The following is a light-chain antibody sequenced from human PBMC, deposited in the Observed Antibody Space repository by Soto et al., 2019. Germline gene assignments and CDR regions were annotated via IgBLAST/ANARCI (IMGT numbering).Light chain of an antibody. CDR2: DVT. CDR1: SSDVGGYNY. V-gene: IGLV2-11*01. Sequence: QSALTQPRSVSGSPGQSVTISCTGTSSDVGGYNYVSWYQQHPEKAPKLMIYDVTKRPSGVPDRFSGSKSGNTASLTISGLQAEDEADYHCSSYAGSSYVFGSGTKLTVL. CDR3: SSYAGSSYV. J-gene: IGLJ1*01.